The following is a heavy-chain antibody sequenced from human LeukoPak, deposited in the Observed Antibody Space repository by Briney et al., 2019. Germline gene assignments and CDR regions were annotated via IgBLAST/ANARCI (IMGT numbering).Heavy chain of an antibody. CDR1: GYTFTDYY. CDR3: ARGVGSSWFDP. D-gene: IGHD6-13*01. V-gene: IGHV1-2*02. CDR2: INPNSGGA. Sequence: ASVKVSCKASGYTFTDYYLHWVRQAPGQGLEWMGWINPNSGGANFALNFQGRVTMTRATSISTAYMELGRLTSDDTAVYYCARGVGSSWFDPWGQGTLVTVSS. J-gene: IGHJ5*02.